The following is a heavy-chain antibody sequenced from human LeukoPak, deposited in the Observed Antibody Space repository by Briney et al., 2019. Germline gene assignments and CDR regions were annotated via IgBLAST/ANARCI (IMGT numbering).Heavy chain of an antibody. CDR1: GYRFTDYY. CDR3: ARSYYDVLTGNYMWLAP. J-gene: IGHJ5*02. D-gene: IGHD3-9*01. CDR2: INVNSGDT. Sequence: ASVKVPCKASGYRFTDYYIHWVRQAPGQGLEWMGWINVNSGDTYHSQKFQDRVTMTGDTSINTAYMELSRLGSDDTAVFYCARSYYDVLTGNYMWLAPWGQGTLVTVSS. V-gene: IGHV1-2*02.